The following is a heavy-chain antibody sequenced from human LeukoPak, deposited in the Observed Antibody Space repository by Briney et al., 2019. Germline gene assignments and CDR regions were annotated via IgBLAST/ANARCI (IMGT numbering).Heavy chain of an antibody. CDR3: TTYTTGSFTY. V-gene: IGHV3-15*01. D-gene: IGHD2-2*02. Sequence: GGSLRLSCAASGITFSKAWMNWVRQAPGKGLEWVGRIKTETDGGTTDYAAPVKGRFTISRDDSENTLYLQMDSLKTEDTAVYFCTTYTTGSFTYWGQGTLVAVSS. J-gene: IGHJ4*02. CDR1: GITFSKAW. CDR2: IKTETDGGTT.